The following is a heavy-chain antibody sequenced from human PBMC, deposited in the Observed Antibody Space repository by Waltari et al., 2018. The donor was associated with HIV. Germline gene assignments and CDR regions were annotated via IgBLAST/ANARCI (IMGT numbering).Heavy chain of an antibody. V-gene: IGHV3-74*01. D-gene: IGHD1-1*01. CDR1: GFIFDSYW. CDR3: TRTLQDLYFFDE. Sequence: DVQLVESGGGLVPPGGSLRLSCGASGFIFDSYWMFWVRQAPGEGLVWVARIKTDGTITTYADSVKGRFVISRDNAKNTLFLQMNSLRVEDTAVYYCTRTLQDLYFFDEWGQGTLVTVSS. CDR2: IKTDGTIT. J-gene: IGHJ4*02.